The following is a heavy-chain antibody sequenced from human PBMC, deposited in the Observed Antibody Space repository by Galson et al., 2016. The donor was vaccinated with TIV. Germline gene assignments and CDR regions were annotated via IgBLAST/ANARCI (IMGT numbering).Heavy chain of an antibody. D-gene: IGHD2-15*01. V-gene: IGHV1-3*01. Sequence: SVKVSCKASGSTFINSAMYWVRQAPGHRLEWMGWINPGNGYTRDSETFRGRVTLTRDTSTTTAYMELTSPTSDDTAVYYCANRGYTSGYSFEIWGQGTMVTVSS. CDR1: GSTFINSA. CDR2: INPGNGYT. J-gene: IGHJ3*02. CDR3: ANRGYTSGYSFEI.